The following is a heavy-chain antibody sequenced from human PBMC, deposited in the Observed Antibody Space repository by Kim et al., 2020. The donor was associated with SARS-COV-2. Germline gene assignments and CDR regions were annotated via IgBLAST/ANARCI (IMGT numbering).Heavy chain of an antibody. Sequence: SVKSRFTIARDNAKNPLYLQINSMRAEDTAVYDCARGRIAVAVRGWYFDLWGRGTLVTVSS. D-gene: IGHD6-19*01. J-gene: IGHJ2*01. V-gene: IGHV3-74*01. CDR3: ARGRIAVAVRGWYFDL.